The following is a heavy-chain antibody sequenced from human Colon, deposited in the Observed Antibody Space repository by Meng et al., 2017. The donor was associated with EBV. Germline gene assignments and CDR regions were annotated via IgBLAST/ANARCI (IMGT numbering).Heavy chain of an antibody. J-gene: IGHJ4*02. V-gene: IGHV7-4-1*02. CDR1: GYTFTRYP. CDR2: ISTNTGNL. CDR3: GTLKYTSGFYGPAY. Sequence: QVQLGQCGSEVKESGAAVKVSCKASGYTFTRYPMNWVRQAPGQGLEWMGWISTNTGNLTYAQCFTGRFVFSVDTSVSTAYLQISSGKAEDTAVYYCGTLKYTSGFYGPAYWGQGALVTVSS. D-gene: IGHD6-19*01.